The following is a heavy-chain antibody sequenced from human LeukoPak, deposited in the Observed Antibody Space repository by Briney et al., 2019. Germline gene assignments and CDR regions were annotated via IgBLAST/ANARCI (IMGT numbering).Heavy chain of an antibody. J-gene: IGHJ4*02. D-gene: IGHD3-3*01. V-gene: IGHV1-46*01. Sequence: GASVKVSCKASGYTFPSHFMHWVRQAPGQGLEWMGIINPTGGSTTYAQKFQGRVTMTRDTSTSTVYMELSSLRSEDTAVYYCARETEVYYDFWSGYWGGYFDYWGQGTLVTVSS. CDR1: GYTFPSHF. CDR3: ARETEVYYDFWSGYWGGYFDY. CDR2: INPTGGST.